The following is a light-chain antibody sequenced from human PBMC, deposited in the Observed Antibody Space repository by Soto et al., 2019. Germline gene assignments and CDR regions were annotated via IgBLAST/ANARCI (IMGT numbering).Light chain of an antibody. J-gene: IGLJ2*01. CDR2: TNN. Sequence: QSVLTQPPSVSGTPGHKVSISCSGSTSNLGGNTVNWYQQLPGTAPKLLIYTNNQRPSGVPDRFSGSKSGTSASLAISGLRSEDEADLYCAAWDDSLNAVVFGGGTKLTV. CDR3: AAWDDSLNAVV. V-gene: IGLV1-44*01. CDR1: TSNLGGNT.